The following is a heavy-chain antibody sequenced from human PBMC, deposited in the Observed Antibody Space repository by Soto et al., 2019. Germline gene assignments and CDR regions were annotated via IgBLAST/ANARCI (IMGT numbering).Heavy chain of an antibody. J-gene: IGHJ4*02. CDR1: GFTFSSYS. D-gene: IGHD6-19*01. CDR2: ISSSSSYI. CDR3: ARDFGYSSGYGGGLDY. V-gene: IGHV3-21*01. Sequence: EVQLVESGGGVVKPGGSLRLSCAASGFTFSSYSMNWVRQAPGKGLEGVSSISSSSSYIYYTDSVKGRFTISRDNAKNSLYLQMNRLRAEDTAVYYCARDFGYSSGYGGGLDYWGQGTLVTVSS.